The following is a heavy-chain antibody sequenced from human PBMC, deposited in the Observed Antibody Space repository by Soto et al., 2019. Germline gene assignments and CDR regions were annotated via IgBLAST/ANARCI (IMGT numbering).Heavy chain of an antibody. CDR2: INPIFGTA. CDR3: ASTTHDYGGNGL. J-gene: IGHJ6*02. V-gene: IGHV1-69*01. D-gene: IGHD4-17*01. Sequence: QVQLVQSGAEVKKPGSSVKVSCKASGGTFSSYAISWVRQAPGQGLEWMGGINPIFGTANYAQKFQGRVTITGDESKSTAHMELSSLRSEDAAVYYCASTTHDYGGNGLWGQGTTVNVSS. CDR1: GGTFSSYA.